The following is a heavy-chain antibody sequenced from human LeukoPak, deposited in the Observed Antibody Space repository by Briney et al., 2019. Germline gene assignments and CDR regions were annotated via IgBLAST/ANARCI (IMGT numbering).Heavy chain of an antibody. D-gene: IGHD3-10*01. CDR2: ISGSGGST. Sequence: PGGSLRLSCAASGFTFSSYAMSWVRQAPGKGLEWVSAISGSGGSTYYADSVKGRFTISRDNPKNTLYLQMNSLRAEDTAVYYCAKYYYGSGGYLVDYWGQGTLVTVSS. CDR1: GFTFSSYA. V-gene: IGHV3-23*01. CDR3: AKYYYGSGGYLVDY. J-gene: IGHJ4*02.